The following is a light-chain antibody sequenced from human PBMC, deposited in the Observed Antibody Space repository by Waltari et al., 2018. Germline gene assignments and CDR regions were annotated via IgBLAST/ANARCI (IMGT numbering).Light chain of an antibody. Sequence: DIQLTQSPSFLSTSAGDRVTITCRASQGIRNYLVWYQQKSGEAPKLLIHAASSLQSGVPSRFSGSGSGKEFTLTISSLQPEDSATYYCQQVNGYPLTFGGGTKVEIK. V-gene: IGKV1-9*01. CDR3: QQVNGYPLT. CDR2: AAS. CDR1: QGIRNY. J-gene: IGKJ4*01.